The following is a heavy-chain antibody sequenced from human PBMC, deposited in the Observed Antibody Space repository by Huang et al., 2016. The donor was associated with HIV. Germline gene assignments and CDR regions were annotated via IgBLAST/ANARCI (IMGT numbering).Heavy chain of an antibody. V-gene: IGHV3-74*01. CDR1: GFSISSYW. CDR3: SRDPRIQSWLNFFDY. J-gene: IGHJ4*02. CDR2: INSDGSST. Sequence: EVQLVESGGGLVQPGGSLRLSCAASGFSISSYWMHWVRQAPGKGVVWVSRINSDGSSTSYAESVKGRFTIARDNAKNTLYLQMNSLRAEDTAVYYCSRDPRIQSWLNFFDYWGQGTLVSVSS. D-gene: IGHD3-22*01.